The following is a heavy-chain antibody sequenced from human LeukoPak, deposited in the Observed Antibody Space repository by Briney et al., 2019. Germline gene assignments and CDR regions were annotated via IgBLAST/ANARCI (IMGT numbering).Heavy chain of an antibody. D-gene: IGHD1-1*01. J-gene: IGHJ6*03. Sequence: PGGSLRLSCAASGFTFSSYEMNWVRQAPGKGLEWVSYISSSGSTIYYADSVKGRFTISRDNAKNSLYLQMNSLRAEDTAVYYCAKDVTTKGRPFSRGYYMDVWGKGTTVTISS. CDR1: GFTFSSYE. V-gene: IGHV3-48*03. CDR3: AKDVTTKGRPFSRGYYMDV. CDR2: ISSSGSTI.